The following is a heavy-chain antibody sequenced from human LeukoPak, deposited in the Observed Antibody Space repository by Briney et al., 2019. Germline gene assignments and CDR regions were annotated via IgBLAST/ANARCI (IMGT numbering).Heavy chain of an antibody. D-gene: IGHD3-3*01. V-gene: IGHV3-7*01. CDR3: ARLFGVVPYYYYYYGMDV. Sequence: GGSLRLSCAASGFTFSSYWMSWVRQAPGKGLEWVANIKQDGSEKYYVDSVKGRFTISRDNARNSLYLQMNSLRAEDTAVYYCARLFGVVPYYYYYYGMDVWGQGTTVTVSS. J-gene: IGHJ6*02. CDR2: IKQDGSEK. CDR1: GFTFSSYW.